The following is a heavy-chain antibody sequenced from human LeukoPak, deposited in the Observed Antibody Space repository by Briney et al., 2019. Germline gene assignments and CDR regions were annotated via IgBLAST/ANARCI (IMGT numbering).Heavy chain of an antibody. J-gene: IGHJ4*02. Sequence: SETLSLTCTVSGGSISSYYWSWIRQPPGKGLEWIGYIYYSGSTNYNPSLKSRVTISVDTSKNQFSLKLSSVTAADTAVYYCARRLIAVAGTGYFDYWGQGTLVTVSS. D-gene: IGHD6-19*01. CDR2: IYYSGST. CDR1: GGSISSYY. V-gene: IGHV4-59*01. CDR3: ARRLIAVAGTGYFDY.